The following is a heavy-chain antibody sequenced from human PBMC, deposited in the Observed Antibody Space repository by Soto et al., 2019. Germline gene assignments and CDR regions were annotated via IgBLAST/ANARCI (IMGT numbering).Heavy chain of an antibody. CDR1: GGSVSSGSYY. CDR2: IYYSGST. D-gene: IGHD3-10*01. CDR3: ANVIRTRWYFDL. V-gene: IGHV4-61*01. Sequence: QVQLQESGPGLVKPSETLSLTCTVSGGSVSSGSYYWSWIRQPPGKGLEWIGYIYYSGSTNYNPSLKSRVTISVDTSKNQFSLKLSAVTAADTAVYYCANVIRTRWYFDLWGRGTLVTVSS. J-gene: IGHJ2*01.